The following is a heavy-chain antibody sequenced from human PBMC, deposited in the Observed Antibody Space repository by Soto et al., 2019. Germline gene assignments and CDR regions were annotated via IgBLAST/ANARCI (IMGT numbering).Heavy chain of an antibody. D-gene: IGHD2-15*01. CDR3: ANHRATGWSYFDY. V-gene: IGHV3-30*18. Sequence: GGSLRLSCAASGFTFSSYGMRWVSQAPGKGLEWVAVISYDGSNKYYADSVKGRFTISRDNSKNTLYLQMNSLRAEDTAVYYCANHRATGWSYFDYWGQGTLVTVSS. CDR1: GFTFSSYG. CDR2: ISYDGSNK. J-gene: IGHJ4*02.